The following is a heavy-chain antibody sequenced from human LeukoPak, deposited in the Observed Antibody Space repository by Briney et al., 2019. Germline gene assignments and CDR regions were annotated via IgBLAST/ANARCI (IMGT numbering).Heavy chain of an antibody. Sequence: GGSLRLSCAASGFTFSSYWMHWVRQAPGKGLVWVSRTNSDGSTTIYADSVKGRFTMSRDNAKNMLHLQMNSLRAEDTAVYYCTSWGDTTAEYFQRWGQGTLVTVSS. J-gene: IGHJ1*01. V-gene: IGHV3-74*01. CDR3: TSWGDTTAEYFQR. D-gene: IGHD2-21*02. CDR1: GFTFSSYW. CDR2: TNSDGSTT.